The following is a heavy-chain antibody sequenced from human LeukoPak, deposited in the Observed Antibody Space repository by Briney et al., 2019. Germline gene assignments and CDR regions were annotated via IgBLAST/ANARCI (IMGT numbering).Heavy chain of an antibody. D-gene: IGHD6-6*01. CDR1: GGSISSYY. CDR3: ARGDVAARLESFPFDY. V-gene: IGHV4-59*01. Sequence: SESLSLTCTVSGGSISSYYWSWIRQPPGKGLEWIGYIYYSGSTNYNPSLKSRVTISVDTSKNQFSLKLSSVTAADTAVYYCARGDVAARLESFPFDYWGQGTLVTVSS. J-gene: IGHJ4*02. CDR2: IYYSGST.